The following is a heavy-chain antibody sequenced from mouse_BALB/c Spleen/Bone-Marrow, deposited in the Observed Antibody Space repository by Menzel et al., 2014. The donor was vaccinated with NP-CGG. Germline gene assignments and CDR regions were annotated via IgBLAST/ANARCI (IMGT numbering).Heavy chain of an antibody. J-gene: IGHJ3*01. CDR2: ILPGSGST. D-gene: IGHD2-1*01. CDR1: GYTFSSYW. Sequence: QVQLKQSGAELMKPGASVKISCKATGYTFSSYWIEWVKQRPGHGLEWIGEILPGSGSTNYNEKFKGKATFTADTSSNTAYMQLSSLTSEDSAVYYCAREDGNHVGLAYWGQGTLVTVSA. V-gene: IGHV1-9*01. CDR3: AREDGNHVGLAY.